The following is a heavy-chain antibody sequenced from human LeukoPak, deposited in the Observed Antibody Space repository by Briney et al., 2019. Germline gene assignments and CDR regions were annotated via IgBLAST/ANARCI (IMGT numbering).Heavy chain of an antibody. D-gene: IGHD6-6*01. J-gene: IGHJ6*03. CDR3: ARDRAARRTYYYYMDV. V-gene: IGHV1-69*05. Sequence: GASVKVSCKASGGTFSSYAISWVRQAPGQGLEWMGGIIPIFGTANYAQKFQGRVTITTDESTSTAYMELSSLRSEDTAVYYCARDRAARRTYYYYMDVWGKGTTVTVSS. CDR1: GGTFSSYA. CDR2: IIPIFGTA.